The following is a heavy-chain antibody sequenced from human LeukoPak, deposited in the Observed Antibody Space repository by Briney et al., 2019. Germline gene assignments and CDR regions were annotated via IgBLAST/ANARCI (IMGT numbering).Heavy chain of an antibody. CDR2: ISYDGSNK. CDR3: AKDYYDSSGYYNDAFDM. Sequence: PGGSLRLSCAASGFTFSSYAMHWVRQVPGKGLEWVTVISYDGSNKYYADSVKGRFTISRDNSKNTLHLQMNSLRAEDTAVYYCAKDYYDSSGYYNDAFDMWGQGTMVTVSS. J-gene: IGHJ3*02. CDR1: GFTFSSYA. D-gene: IGHD3-22*01. V-gene: IGHV3-30-3*01.